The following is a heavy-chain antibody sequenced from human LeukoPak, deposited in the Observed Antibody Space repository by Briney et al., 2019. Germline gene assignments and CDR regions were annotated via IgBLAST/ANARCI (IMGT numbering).Heavy chain of an antibody. Sequence: ASVKVSCKTSGYTFNAYYMHWVRQAPGQGLEWMGWINPNSGGSNYAQKFQGRVTMTSDTSINTAYMELSRLISDDTAVYYCARAHGGEPYFDYWGQGTLVTVSS. J-gene: IGHJ4*02. CDR3: ARAHGGEPYFDY. CDR2: INPNSGGS. V-gene: IGHV1-2*02. CDR1: GYTFNAYY. D-gene: IGHD3-16*01.